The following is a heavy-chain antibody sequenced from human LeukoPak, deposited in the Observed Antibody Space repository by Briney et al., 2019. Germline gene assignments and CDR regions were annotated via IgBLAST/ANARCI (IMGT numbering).Heavy chain of an antibody. Sequence: SETLSLTCAVYGGSFSGYYWSWIRQPPGKGLEWIGEVNHSGSTNYNPSLKSRVTISVDTSKNQFSLKLSSVTAADTAVYYCARGLDVVLPHWGQGTLVTVSS. D-gene: IGHD2-8*02. J-gene: IGHJ4*02. CDR2: VNHSGST. CDR1: GGSFSGYY. CDR3: ARGLDVVLPH. V-gene: IGHV4-34*01.